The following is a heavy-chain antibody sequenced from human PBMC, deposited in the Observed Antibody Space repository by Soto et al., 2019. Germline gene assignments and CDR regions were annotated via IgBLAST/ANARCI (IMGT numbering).Heavy chain of an antibody. J-gene: IGHJ6*02. V-gene: IGHV3-9*01. Sequence: EVQLVESGGGLVQPGRSLRLSCAASGFKFDDYTIHWVRQAPGKGLEWVSGISWNSGTIAYADSVKGRFTLSRDNAMYSLYLQRTSLRAEDTALYYCARETAYDSDGLWVAYGMDVWGQGTTVTVSS. CDR2: ISWNSGTI. D-gene: IGHD3-22*01. CDR3: ARETAYDSDGLWVAYGMDV. CDR1: GFKFDDYT.